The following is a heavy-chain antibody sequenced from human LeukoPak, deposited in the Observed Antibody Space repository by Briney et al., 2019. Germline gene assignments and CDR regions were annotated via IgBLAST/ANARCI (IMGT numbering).Heavy chain of an antibody. J-gene: IGHJ3*02. CDR3: ATVNTRAAPDAFDI. V-gene: IGHV1-24*01. D-gene: IGHD2-15*01. Sequence: ASVKVSCKVSVYTLTELSMHWVRQAPAKGLEWMGGFDPEDGETIYAQKFQGRVTMTEDTSTDTAYMELSSLRSEDTAVYYCATVNTRAAPDAFDIWGQGTMVTVSS. CDR2: FDPEDGET. CDR1: VYTLTELS.